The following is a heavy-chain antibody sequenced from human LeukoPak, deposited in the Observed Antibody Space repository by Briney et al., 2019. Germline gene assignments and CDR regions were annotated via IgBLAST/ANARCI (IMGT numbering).Heavy chain of an antibody. V-gene: IGHV3-23*01. CDR1: GFTFDNYV. D-gene: IGHD2-2*01. CDR2: ISALFPNT. CDR3: AKDLYCSSTSCYLFGY. J-gene: IGHJ4*02. Sequence: GGSLRLSCAASGFTFDNYVMAWFRQAPGKGLEWVSTISALFPNTYSADSVKGRFTISRDNSKSTLYLQMSSLRAEDTAVYYCAKDLYCSSTSCYLFGYWGQGTVVTVSS.